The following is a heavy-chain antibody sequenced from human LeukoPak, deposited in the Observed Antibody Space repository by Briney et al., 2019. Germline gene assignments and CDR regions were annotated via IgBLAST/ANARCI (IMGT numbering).Heavy chain of an antibody. CDR2: SRNRANSHTT. D-gene: IGHD6-19*01. Sequence: GGSLRLSCAASGFTLSDQFMDWVRQAPGKGLGWIGRSRNRANSHTTEYAASVKGRVTVSRDDSGNLMYLQMNSLKIEDTAVYFCTRDGGSSGNTAFDIWGQGTEVTVSS. J-gene: IGHJ3*02. V-gene: IGHV3-72*01. CDR1: GFTLSDQF. CDR3: TRDGGSSGNTAFDI.